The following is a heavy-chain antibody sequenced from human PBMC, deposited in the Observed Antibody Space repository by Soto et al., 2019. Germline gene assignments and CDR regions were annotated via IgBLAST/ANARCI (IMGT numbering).Heavy chain of an antibody. V-gene: IGHV1-18*04. J-gene: IGHJ6*02. CDR2: ISGYNGKT. D-gene: IGHD2-2*01. Sequence: AASVKVSCKVFDYTFSTYGVSWVRQAPGQGLEWMGWISGYNGKTNYAEKFQGRVTLTTDTSTSSAHMELRSLRSDDTAVYYCARGGGYCSSTSCYYLGSPYGMDVWGQGTTVTVSS. CDR1: DYTFSTYG. CDR3: ARGGGYCSSTSCYYLGSPYGMDV.